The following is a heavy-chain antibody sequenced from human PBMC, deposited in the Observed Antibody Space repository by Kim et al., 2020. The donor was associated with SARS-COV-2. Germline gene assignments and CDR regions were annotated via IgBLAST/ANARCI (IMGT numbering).Heavy chain of an antibody. D-gene: IGHD3-10*01. Sequence: GGSLRLSCAASGFTFDDYAMHWVRQAPGKGLEWVSLISWDGGSTYYADSVKGRFTISRDNSKNSLYLQMNSLRAEDTALYYCAKDIYGSGSYYLGYWGQGTLVTVSS. CDR3: AKDIYGSGSYYLGY. V-gene: IGHV3-43D*03. J-gene: IGHJ4*02. CDR1: GFTFDDYA. CDR2: ISWDGGST.